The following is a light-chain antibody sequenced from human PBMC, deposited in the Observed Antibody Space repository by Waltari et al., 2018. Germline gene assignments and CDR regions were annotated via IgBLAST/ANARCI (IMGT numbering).Light chain of an antibody. V-gene: IGLV9-49*01. CDR2: VGTGGMVG. Sequence: QPVLTQPPSASASLGASVTLTCTLTSGYSNYKVDWYQQRPGKGPRFGMRVGTGGMVGSKGDGIPDRFSVLGSGLNRYLTIRNVQEEDESDYHCGSDLGRGSDFLYVFGGGTKLTVL. CDR1: SGYSNYK. J-gene: IGLJ2*01. CDR3: GSDLGRGSDFLYV.